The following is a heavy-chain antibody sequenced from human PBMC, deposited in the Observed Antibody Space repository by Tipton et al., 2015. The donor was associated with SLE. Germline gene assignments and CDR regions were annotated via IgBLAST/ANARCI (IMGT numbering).Heavy chain of an antibody. J-gene: IGHJ4*02. V-gene: IGHV3-11*04. D-gene: IGHD3-3*01. Sequence: SLRLSCAASGFTFSDYYMSWIRQAPGKGLEWVSYISSSGSTIYYADSVKGRFTISRDNAKNSLYLQRNSLRAEDTAVYYCARDSGGYYPYFDYWGQGTLVTVSS. CDR3: ARDSGGYYPYFDY. CDR2: ISSSGSTI. CDR1: GFTFSDYY.